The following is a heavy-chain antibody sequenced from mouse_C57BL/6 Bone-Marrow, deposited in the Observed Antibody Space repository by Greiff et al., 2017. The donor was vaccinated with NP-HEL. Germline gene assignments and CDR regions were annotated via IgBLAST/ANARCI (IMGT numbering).Heavy chain of an antibody. J-gene: IGHJ3*01. CDR3: ARPSPFAY. CDR1: GFTFSSYG. Sequence: EVKLVESGGDLVKPGGSLKLSCAASGFTFSSYGMSWVRQTPDKRLEWVATISSGGSYTYYPDSVKGRFTISRDNAKNTLYLQMSSLKSEDTAMYYCARPSPFAYWGQGTPVTVSA. CDR2: ISSGGSYT. V-gene: IGHV5-6*01.